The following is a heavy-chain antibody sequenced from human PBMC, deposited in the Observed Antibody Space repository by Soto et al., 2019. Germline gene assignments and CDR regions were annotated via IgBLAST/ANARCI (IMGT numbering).Heavy chain of an antibody. D-gene: IGHD3-3*01. CDR1: GFTFSTYW. CDR2: INNDGRST. V-gene: IGHV3-74*01. J-gene: IGHJ4*02. Sequence: EVKLVESGGGLTQPGGSLRLSCAASGFTFSTYWMHWVRQAPGKGLVWVSRINNDGRSTSYADSVKGRFTISRDNAKNTLYLQMNSLRAEDTAVYYCARGTVPLNYYWSGPDYWGQGTLVTVSS. CDR3: ARGTVPLNYYWSGPDY.